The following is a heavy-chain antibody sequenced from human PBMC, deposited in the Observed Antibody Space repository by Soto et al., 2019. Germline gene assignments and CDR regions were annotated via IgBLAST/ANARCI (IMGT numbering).Heavy chain of an antibody. V-gene: IGHV2-70*01. CDR2: IDWDDDK. D-gene: IGHD3-22*01. CDR1: GFSLSTSGMC. CDR3: ARISRRHYGSSYYGMDV. Sequence: SGPTLVNPTQTLTLTCTFSGFSLSTSGMCVSWIRQPPGKALEWLALIDWDDDKYYSTSLKTRLTISKDTSKNQVVLTMTNMDPVDTATYYCARISRRHYGSSYYGMDVWGQGTTVTVSS. J-gene: IGHJ6*01.